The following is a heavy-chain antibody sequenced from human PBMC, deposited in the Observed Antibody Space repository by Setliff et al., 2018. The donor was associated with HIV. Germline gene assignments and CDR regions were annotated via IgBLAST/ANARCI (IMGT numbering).Heavy chain of an antibody. J-gene: IGHJ6*03. CDR2: IYTSGIT. Sequence: LSLTCTVPGDSISSYYWSWIRQPPGKGLEWIGYIYTSGITDYNPSLKSRVTISGDTSKNQFSLKLSSVTAADTAVYYCARDRRGYYYGSGSCYMDVWGTGTTVTSP. CDR1: GDSISSYY. D-gene: IGHD3-10*01. V-gene: IGHV4-4*08. CDR3: ARDRRGYYYGSGSCYMDV.